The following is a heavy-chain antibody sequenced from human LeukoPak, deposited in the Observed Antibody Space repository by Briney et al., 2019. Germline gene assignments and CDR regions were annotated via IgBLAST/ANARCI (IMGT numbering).Heavy chain of an antibody. CDR2: IKHDLSET. J-gene: IGHJ5*02. V-gene: IGHV3-7*01. Sequence: GGSLRLSCAASGFTFRSDWMSWVRQAPGKGLEWVATIKHDLSETHYGDSVKGRFIVSRDNPKNSLFLQMNRLRVEDTALYFCAKWYFFGDYFSCDPRGQGTGVSVSS. CDR1: GFTFRSDW. D-gene: IGHD4-17*01. CDR3: AKWYFFGDYFSCDP.